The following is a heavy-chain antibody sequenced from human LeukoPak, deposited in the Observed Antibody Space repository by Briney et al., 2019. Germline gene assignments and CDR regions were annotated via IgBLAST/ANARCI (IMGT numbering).Heavy chain of an antibody. CDR2: ISAYNGNT. D-gene: IGHD1-7*01. V-gene: IGHV1-18*01. J-gene: IGHJ4*02. Sequence: GASVKVSCKASGYTFTSYGISWVRQAPGQGLEWMGWISAYNGNTNYAQKLQGRVTMTTDTSTSTAYMELRSLRSDDTAVYYCARIQPNWNYEEFYFDYWGQGTLVTVSS. CDR1: GYTFTSYG. CDR3: ARIQPNWNYEEFYFDY.